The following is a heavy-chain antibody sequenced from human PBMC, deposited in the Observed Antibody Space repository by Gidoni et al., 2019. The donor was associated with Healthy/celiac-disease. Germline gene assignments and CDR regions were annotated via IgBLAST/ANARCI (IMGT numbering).Heavy chain of an antibody. CDR3: AGYSGYRLIGYYDGMDV. Sequence: QPQLQESGTGLAQPSEPLSLTCTVPGASISSRSYYWGWIRQPPGKGLEWIGSISYSGSTYYNPSLKSRVTISLDTSKNQFSLKLSSVTAADTAVYYCAGYSGYRLIGYYDGMDVWGQGTTVTVSS. V-gene: IGHV4-39*01. J-gene: IGHJ6*02. CDR2: ISYSGST. D-gene: IGHD5-12*01. CDR1: GASISSRSYY.